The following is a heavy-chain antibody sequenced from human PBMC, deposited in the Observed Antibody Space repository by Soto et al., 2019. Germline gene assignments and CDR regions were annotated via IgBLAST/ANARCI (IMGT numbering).Heavy chain of an antibody. D-gene: IGHD5-18*01. CDR1: GYTFTGYY. J-gene: IGHJ4*02. CDR2: INPNTGGT. Sequence: ASVKVSCKASGYTFTGYYMHWVRQAPGQGLEWMGWINPNTGGTNYAQNFQGWVTMTRDTSISTAYMELSRLGSDDTAIYYCATQGGYSYGLEYYFDYWGQETPVTVSS. V-gene: IGHV1-2*04. CDR3: ATQGGYSYGLEYYFDY.